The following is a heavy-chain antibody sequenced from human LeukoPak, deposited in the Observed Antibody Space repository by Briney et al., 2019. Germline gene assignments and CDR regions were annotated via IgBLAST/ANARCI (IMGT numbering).Heavy chain of an antibody. V-gene: IGHV3-7*01. J-gene: IGHJ4*02. CDR2: IKQDGSEK. CDR3: ARVDSGSYYPPLFDY. Sequence: ETLSLTCAVYGGSFSGYYWSWVRQAPGKGLEWVANIKQDGSEKYYVDSVKGRFTISRDNAKNSLYLQMNSLRAEDTAVYYCARVDSGSYYPPLFDYWGQGTLVTVSS. D-gene: IGHD1-26*01. CDR1: GGSFSGYY.